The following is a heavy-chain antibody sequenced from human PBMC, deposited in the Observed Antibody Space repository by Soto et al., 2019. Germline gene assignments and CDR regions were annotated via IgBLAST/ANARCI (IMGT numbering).Heavy chain of an antibody. V-gene: IGHV1-69*01. D-gene: IGHD2-2*01. CDR2: IIPVFGTT. CDR3: ARSSPYIVVRKPTGNQDYYGMDV. CDR1: GGTFSNYT. J-gene: IGHJ6*02. Sequence: QVQLVQSGAEVKKPGSSVKVFCKASGGTFSNYTISWVRQAPGQGLEWMGGIIPVFGTTDYEQKFQGIVTITADGSTSTAYMKLSSLRSAATAVYYCARSSPYIVVRKPTGNQDYYGMDVWGQGTTVTVSS.